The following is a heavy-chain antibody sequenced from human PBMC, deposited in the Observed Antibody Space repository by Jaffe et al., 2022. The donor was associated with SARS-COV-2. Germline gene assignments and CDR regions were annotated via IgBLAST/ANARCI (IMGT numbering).Heavy chain of an antibody. V-gene: IGHV3-72*01. CDR1: GFTFGDYC. CDR3: AISLTVPGRWVTYVMDV. D-gene: IGHD6-19*01. CDR2: SENRPNSYTT. Sequence: EVQLVQSGGGLVQPGGSLRLSCAVSGFTFGDYCMDWVRQAPGKGLEWLGRSENRPNSYTTQYAASVKGRFIISRDDSKNSLYLQMNSLNTEDTAMYYCAISLTVPGRWVTYVMDVWGQGTTVTVSS. J-gene: IGHJ6*02.